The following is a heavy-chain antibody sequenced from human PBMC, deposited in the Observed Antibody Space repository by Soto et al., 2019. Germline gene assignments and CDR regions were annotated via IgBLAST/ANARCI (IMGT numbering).Heavy chain of an antibody. CDR3: ARDIGWLFGYYYGMDV. CDR1: GYTFTSYG. J-gene: IGHJ6*02. D-gene: IGHD3-10*02. CDR2: INPGNGNT. V-gene: IGHV1-18*01. Sequence: ASVKVSCKASGYTFTSYGINWVRQAPGQRLEWVGWINPGNGNTNYAEKFQGRVTITADKSTSTAYMELRSLRSDDTAVYYCARDIGWLFGYYYGMDVWGQGTTVTVSS.